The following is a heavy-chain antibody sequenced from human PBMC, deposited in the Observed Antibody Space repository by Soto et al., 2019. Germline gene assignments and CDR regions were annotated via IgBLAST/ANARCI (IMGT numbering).Heavy chain of an antibody. Sequence: SETLSLTCTVSGGSISSYYWSWVRQRPGKGLEWIGYIYYSGSTNYNPSLKSRVTISVDTSKNQFSLKLSSVTAADTAVYYCARVFPDYDCWSGYAWYYYYGMDVRGQGTTVPVTS. V-gene: IGHV4-59*01. CDR1: GGSISSYY. J-gene: IGHJ6*02. CDR3: ARVFPDYDCWSGYAWYYYYGMDV. CDR2: IYYSGST. D-gene: IGHD3-3*01.